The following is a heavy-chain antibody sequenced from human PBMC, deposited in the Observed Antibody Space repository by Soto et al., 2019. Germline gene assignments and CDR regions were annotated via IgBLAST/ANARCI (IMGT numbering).Heavy chain of an antibody. J-gene: IGHJ5*02. CDR1: GGSISSGGYY. CDR3: ARDRAVAGIGVPSWFDP. CDR2: IYYSGST. Sequence: SETLSLTCTVSGGSISSGGYYWSWIRQHPGKGLEWIGYIYYSGSTYYNPSLKSRVTISVDTSKNQFSLKLSSVTAADTAVYYCARDRAVAGIGVPSWFDPWGQGTLVTVSS. D-gene: IGHD6-19*01. V-gene: IGHV4-31*03.